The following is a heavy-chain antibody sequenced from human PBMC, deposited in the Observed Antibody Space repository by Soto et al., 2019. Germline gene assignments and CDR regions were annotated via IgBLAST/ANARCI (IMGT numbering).Heavy chain of an antibody. V-gene: IGHV4-39*01. CDR3: ARGTSSWSWKFDY. CDR1: GDSISSVAHY. CDR2: LYYTGST. D-gene: IGHD6-13*01. J-gene: IGHJ4*02. Sequence: SETLSLTCSVSGDSISSVAHYWAWVRQPPGKGLEWIGSLYYTGSTYYNPSLKSRAAISIDTSKNQFSLNLMSTTAADTAVYYCARGTSSWSWKFDYWGQGILVTVS.